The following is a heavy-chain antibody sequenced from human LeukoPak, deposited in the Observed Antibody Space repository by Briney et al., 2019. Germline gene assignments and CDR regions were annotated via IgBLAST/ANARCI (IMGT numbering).Heavy chain of an antibody. V-gene: IGHV4-39*07. CDR1: GGFIRSGTYY. Sequence: TSETLSLTCNVSGGFIRSGTYYWGWIRQSPGKGLEWMGSIYSTGNTHYNPSLESRVAISVDTSKNSFSLRLNSVTAADTAVYFCARDLWSTAAGMFDFWGQGVLVTVSS. CDR3: ARDLWSTAAGMFDF. J-gene: IGHJ4*02. CDR2: IYSTGNT. D-gene: IGHD2-21*01.